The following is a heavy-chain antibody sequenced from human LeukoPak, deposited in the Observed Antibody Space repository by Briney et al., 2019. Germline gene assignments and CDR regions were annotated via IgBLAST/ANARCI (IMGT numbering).Heavy chain of an antibody. J-gene: IGHJ5*02. CDR3: AKDGKYYYDSSGYYYH. CDR1: GFTFSSYA. D-gene: IGHD3-22*01. Sequence: GSLRLSCAASGFTFSSYAMSWVRQAPGKGLEWVSAISGSGGSTYYADSVKGRFTISRDNSKNTLYLQMNSLRAEDTAVYYCAKDGKYYYDSSGYYYHWGQGTLVTVSS. V-gene: IGHV3-23*01. CDR2: ISGSGGST.